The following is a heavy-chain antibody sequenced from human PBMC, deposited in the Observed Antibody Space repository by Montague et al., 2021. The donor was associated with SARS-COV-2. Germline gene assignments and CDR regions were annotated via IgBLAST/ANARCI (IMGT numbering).Heavy chain of an antibody. J-gene: IGHJ6*02. CDR3: TSGREGNYNVMDV. CDR1: GDSVSSNSAT. V-gene: IGHV6-1*01. Sequence: CAISGDSVSSNSATWNWVRQSPPRGLEWLGRTYYGSKCYNDYAVFVRVRVTINPDTSKNQFSLQLNSETPEDTAIYYCTSGREGNYNVMDVWGQGTTVTVSS. D-gene: IGHD1-1*01. CDR2: TYYGSKCYN.